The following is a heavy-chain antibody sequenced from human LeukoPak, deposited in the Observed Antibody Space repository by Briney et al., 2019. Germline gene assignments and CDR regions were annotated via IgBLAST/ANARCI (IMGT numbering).Heavy chain of an antibody. CDR3: ARDQPYYYAFDI. CDR2: IYYSGST. D-gene: IGHD3-10*01. CDR1: GGSISSYY. J-gene: IGHJ3*02. Sequence: SETLSLTCTVSGGSISSYYWSWIRQPPGKGLEWIGYIYYSGSTNYNPSLKSRVTISVDTSKNQFSLKLSSVTAADTAVYYCARDQPYYYAFDIWGQGTMVTVSS. V-gene: IGHV4-59*01.